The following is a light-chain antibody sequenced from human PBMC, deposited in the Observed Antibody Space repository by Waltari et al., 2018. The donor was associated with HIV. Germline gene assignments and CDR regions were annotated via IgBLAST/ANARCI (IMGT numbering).Light chain of an antibody. CDR1: RSNTGRHA. V-gene: IGLV1-44*01. Sequence: QPVLTPPPSASGTPGQRVIISFSGRRSNTGRHAVSWYQHLPGATPTLLIFGNNQRSSGVPDRFAGSKSATSASLAISGLRSVDEADYSCAAWDDSLDGPVFGGGTKLTVL. CDR2: GNN. J-gene: IGLJ2*01. CDR3: AAWDDSLDGPV.